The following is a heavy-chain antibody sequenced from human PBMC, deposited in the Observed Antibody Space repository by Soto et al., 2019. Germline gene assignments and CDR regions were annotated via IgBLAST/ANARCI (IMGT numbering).Heavy chain of an antibody. Sequence: PSETLSLTCTVSGGSISSSSYYWGWIRQPPGKGLEWIGSIYYSGSTYYNPSLKSRVTISVDTSKNQFSLKLSSVTAADTAVYYCARGRSRYSNYWGQGTLVTVSS. V-gene: IGHV4-39*01. CDR2: IYYSGST. CDR1: GGSISSSSYY. CDR3: ARGRSRYSNY. J-gene: IGHJ4*02.